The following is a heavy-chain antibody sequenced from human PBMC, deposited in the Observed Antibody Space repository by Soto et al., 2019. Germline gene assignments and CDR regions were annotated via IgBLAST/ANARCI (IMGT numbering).Heavy chain of an antibody. CDR2: ISGSGSST. D-gene: IGHD3-3*01. J-gene: IGHJ6*02. V-gene: IGHV3-23*01. CDR1: GLTFNNYA. CDR3: AKEAEMSAGYGMDV. Sequence: GGSLRLSCAASGLTFNNYAMSWVRQAPGKGLEWVSGISGSGSSTYYADSVYGRFTISRDNSINTLYLQMNSLRAEDTAVYYCAKEAEMSAGYGMDVWGQGTTVTVSS.